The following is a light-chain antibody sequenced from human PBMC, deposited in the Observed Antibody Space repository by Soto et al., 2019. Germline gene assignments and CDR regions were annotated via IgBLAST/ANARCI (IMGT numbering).Light chain of an antibody. J-gene: IGLJ1*01. V-gene: IGLV7-46*01. CDR3: MLAYSSVRV. Sequence: QAVVPQEPSVTVSPGGTVTLTCGSNTGPVTSGHNPCWIQQKPGQGPRTLIYDTNMKHSWTPARFSASLLGDKAALTLSGAQPDDEAEYYCMLAYSSVRVFGPGTKVTVL. CDR1: TGPVTSGHN. CDR2: DTN.